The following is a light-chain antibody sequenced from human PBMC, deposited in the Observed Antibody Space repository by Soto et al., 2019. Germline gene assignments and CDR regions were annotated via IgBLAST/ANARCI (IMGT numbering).Light chain of an antibody. J-gene: IGKJ4*01. Sequence: DIVMTQSPVSLAVTPGEPASISCRSSQSLLDRSGYNCLDWYLQKPGQSPQLLIYSVSNRAPGVPDRFSGSGSGRDFTLKISRVEAEDVGLYFCMQALQPPLSFGGGTRVELK. CDR2: SVS. CDR1: QSLLDRSGYNC. V-gene: IGKV2-28*01. CDR3: MQALQPPLS.